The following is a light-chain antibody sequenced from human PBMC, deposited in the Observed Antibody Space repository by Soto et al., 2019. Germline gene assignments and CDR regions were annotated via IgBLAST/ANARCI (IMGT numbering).Light chain of an antibody. V-gene: IGKV1-39*01. Sequence: DIQMTQSPSSLSASVGDRVTITCRASQRISSYLNWYQQKPGKAPKILIYAASSLQSGVPSRFSGSGSGTDLTLTISSRQPEDFATYYCQQSYSTGTTFGGGNKVEIK. J-gene: IGKJ4*01. CDR2: AAS. CDR1: QRISSY. CDR3: QQSYSTGTT.